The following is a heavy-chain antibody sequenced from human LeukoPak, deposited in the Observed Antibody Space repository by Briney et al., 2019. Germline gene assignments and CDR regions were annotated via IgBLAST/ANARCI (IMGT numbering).Heavy chain of an antibody. CDR3: ARRVRYSYGQFDY. V-gene: IGHV4-34*01. CDR1: GGSFSGYY. J-gene: IGHJ4*02. Sequence: SETLSLTCGVYGGSFSGYYWSWLRQPPGKGLEWIGEINHSGSTNYNPSLKSRVTISVDTSKNQFSLKLSSVTAADTAVYYCARRVRYSYGQFDYWGQGTLVTVSS. CDR2: INHSGST. D-gene: IGHD5-18*01.